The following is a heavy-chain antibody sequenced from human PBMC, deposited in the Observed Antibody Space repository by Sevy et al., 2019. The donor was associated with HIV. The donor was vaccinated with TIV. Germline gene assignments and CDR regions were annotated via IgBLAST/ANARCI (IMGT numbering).Heavy chain of an antibody. CDR1: EFTFSSYG. V-gene: IGHV3-30*02. CDR2: VRFDGSFR. CDR3: AKEHGVWESTLRLANDY. J-gene: IGHJ4*02. D-gene: IGHD1-26*01. Sequence: GGSLRLSCEASEFTFSSYGMHWVRQAPGKGLEWVAFVRFDGSFRTYARPGKGRFSISRDNSRTVLYLQLNSLTTEDTALYYCAKEHGVWESTLRLANDYWGQGALVTVSS.